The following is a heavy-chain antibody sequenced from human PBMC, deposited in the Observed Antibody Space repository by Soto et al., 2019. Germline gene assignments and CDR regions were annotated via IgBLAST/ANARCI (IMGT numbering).Heavy chain of an antibody. CDR3: ARALLWFGELSLGAFDI. J-gene: IGHJ3*02. D-gene: IGHD3-10*01. CDR2: IYSGGST. CDR1: GHTLTNFY. V-gene: IGHV3-66*01. Sequence: SCKASGHTLTNFYMSWVRQAPGKGLEWVSVIYSGGSTYYADSVKGRFTISRDNSKNTLYLQMNSLRAEDTAVYYCARALLWFGELSLGAFDIWGQGTMVTVSS.